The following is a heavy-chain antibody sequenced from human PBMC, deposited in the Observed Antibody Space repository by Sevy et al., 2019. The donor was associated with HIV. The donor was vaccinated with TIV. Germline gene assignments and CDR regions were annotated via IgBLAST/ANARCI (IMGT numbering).Heavy chain of an antibody. J-gene: IGHJ4*02. CDR3: AKGQRWLQIDY. V-gene: IGHV3-23*01. D-gene: IGHD5-12*01. CDR1: GFTFSSYA. CDR2: ISGSGGST. Sequence: GESLKISCAASGFTFSSYAMSWVRQAPGKGLEWVSAISGSGGSTYYADSVKGRFTISRDNSKNTLYLQMNSLRAEDTAVYYCAKGQRWLQIDYWGQGTLVIVSS.